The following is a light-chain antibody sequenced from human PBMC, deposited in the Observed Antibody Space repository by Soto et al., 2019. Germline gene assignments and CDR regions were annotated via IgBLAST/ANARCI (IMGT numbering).Light chain of an antibody. J-gene: IGKJ4*01. Sequence: DIQMTQSPSSLSASVGDRVTITCRASQGIRNDLGWYQHKPGKAPKRLIYDASSLQSGVPSRFSGSGSGTDFTLTISSLQPEDFGTYYCQQTYSTFVSFGGGTKVDIK. CDR3: QQTYSTFVS. CDR2: DAS. CDR1: QGIRND. V-gene: IGKV1-17*01.